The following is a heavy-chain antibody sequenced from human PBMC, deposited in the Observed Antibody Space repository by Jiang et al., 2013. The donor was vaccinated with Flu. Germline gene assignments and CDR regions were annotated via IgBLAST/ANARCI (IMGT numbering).Heavy chain of an antibody. V-gene: IGHV4-39*07. Sequence: GSTYYNPSLKSRVTISVDTSKNQXSLKLSSVTAADTAVYYCARDHSYGFDYWGQGTLVAVSS. J-gene: IGHJ4*02. CDR3: ARDHSYGFDY. CDR2: GST. D-gene: IGHD5-18*01.